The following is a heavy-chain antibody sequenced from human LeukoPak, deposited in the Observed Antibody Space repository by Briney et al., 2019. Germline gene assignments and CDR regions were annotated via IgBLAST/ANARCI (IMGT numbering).Heavy chain of an antibody. J-gene: IGHJ4*02. Sequence: PSGALSLTCAVSGYSITGGYYWGWIRQPPGKGLEWIGNIYHSGSTYYNPSLKSRVTISVDTSKNQFSLKLSSVTAADTAVYYCARDPGGTGDYWGQGTLVTVSS. V-gene: IGHV4-38-2*02. CDR1: GYSITGGYY. CDR2: IYHSGST. CDR3: ARDPGGTGDY. D-gene: IGHD1-26*01.